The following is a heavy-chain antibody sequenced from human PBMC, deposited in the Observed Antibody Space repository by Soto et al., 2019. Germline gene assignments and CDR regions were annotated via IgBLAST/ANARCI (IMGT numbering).Heavy chain of an antibody. Sequence: GGSLRLSCAASGFTFSSYAMTWVRQAPGQGLEWVASISGSGGTTNYADSVKGRFTISRDNSKNTAYLQMNSLRAEDTAVYYCAKDRGTSIDVHRYCHYYGMDVWGQGTTVTVSS. J-gene: IGHJ6*02. CDR3: AKDRGTSIDVHRYCHYYGMDV. D-gene: IGHD2-2*01. V-gene: IGHV3-23*01. CDR2: ISGSGGTT. CDR1: GFTFSSYA.